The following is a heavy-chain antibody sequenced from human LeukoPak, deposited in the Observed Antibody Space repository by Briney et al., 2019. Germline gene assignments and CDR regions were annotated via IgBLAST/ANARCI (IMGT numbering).Heavy chain of an antibody. V-gene: IGHV4-4*07. J-gene: IGHJ5*02. CDR1: VGSISRDY. CDR2: LYASGRT. Sequence: SETLSLTRTVSVGSISRDYWSWVRDPAGKGLECSGRLYASGRTHYNPSVKSRVTMSVDTSKLQFSLKLSCVTAADTSVYYCARAGLDDFSNWFDPWGEGTLLTVS. CDR3: ARAGLDDFSNWFDP. D-gene: IGHD3-3*01.